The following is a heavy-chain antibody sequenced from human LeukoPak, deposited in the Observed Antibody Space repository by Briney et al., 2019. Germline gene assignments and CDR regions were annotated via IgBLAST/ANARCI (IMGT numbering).Heavy chain of an antibody. D-gene: IGHD3-3*01. J-gene: IGHJ6*03. V-gene: IGHV3-30*04. Sequence: GGSLRLSWAASGFTFSSYAMHWVRQAPGKGLEWVASISYDGSNKYYADSVKGRFTISRDNSKNTLYLQMNSLRAEDTAVYYCARDTNSYYDFWSGYWYYMDVWGKGTPVTVSS. CDR3: ARDTNSYYDFWSGYWYYMDV. CDR2: ISYDGSNK. CDR1: GFTFSSYA.